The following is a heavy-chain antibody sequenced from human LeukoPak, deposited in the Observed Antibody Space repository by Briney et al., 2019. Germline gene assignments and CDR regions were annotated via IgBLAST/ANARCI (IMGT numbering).Heavy chain of an antibody. CDR1: GGSISSYY. CDR2: IYTSGST. D-gene: IGHD2-2*01. CDR3: ARVVVPAAAGQSAYYYYMDV. Sequence: SETLSLTCTVSGGSISSYYWSWIRQPPGKGLEWIGYIYTSGSTNYNPSLKSRVTISVDTSKNQFPLKLSSVTAADTAVYYCARVVVPAAAGQSAYYYYMDVWGKGATVTVSS. V-gene: IGHV4-4*09. J-gene: IGHJ6*03.